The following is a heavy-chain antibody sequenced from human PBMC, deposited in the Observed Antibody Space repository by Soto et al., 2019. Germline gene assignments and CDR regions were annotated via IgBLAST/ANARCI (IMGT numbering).Heavy chain of an antibody. Sequence: SVKVSCKASGGTFGSFTISWVRQAPGQGLEWMGRIIPILGIANYAQKFQGRVTITADKSTSTAYMELSSLRSEDTAVYYCARDVHIVATSDAFDIWGQGTMVTVSS. J-gene: IGHJ3*02. D-gene: IGHD5-12*01. V-gene: IGHV1-69*04. CDR3: ARDVHIVATSDAFDI. CDR1: GGTFGSFT. CDR2: IIPILGIA.